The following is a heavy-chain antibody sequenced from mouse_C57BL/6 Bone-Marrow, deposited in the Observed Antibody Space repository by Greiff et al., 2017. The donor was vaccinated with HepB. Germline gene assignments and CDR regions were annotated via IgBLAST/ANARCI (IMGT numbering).Heavy chain of an antibody. CDR3: ARPYYYGSSFYFDY. CDR2: ISNGGGST. V-gene: IGHV5-12*01. D-gene: IGHD1-1*01. J-gene: IGHJ2*01. Sequence: EVQRVESGGGLVQPGGSLKLSCAASGFTFSDYYMYWVRQTPEKRLEWVAYISNGGGSTYYPDTVKGRFTISRDNAKNTLYLQMSRLKSEDTAMYYCARPYYYGSSFYFDYWGQGTTLTVSS. CDR1: GFTFSDYY.